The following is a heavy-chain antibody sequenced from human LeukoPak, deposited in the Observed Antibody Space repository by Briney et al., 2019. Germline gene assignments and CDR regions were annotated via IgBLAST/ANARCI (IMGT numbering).Heavy chain of an antibody. V-gene: IGHV4-61*02. CDR2: IYTSGST. CDR1: GGSITSGTYF. CDR3: AGLKGEFDP. J-gene: IGHJ5*02. Sequence: SETLSLTCTVSGGSITSGTYFWSWIRQPAGKGLEWIGRIYTSGSTNYNPSLKSRVTISADTSKNQFSLKLNSVTAADTAVYYCAGLKGEFDPWGQGTLVTVSS.